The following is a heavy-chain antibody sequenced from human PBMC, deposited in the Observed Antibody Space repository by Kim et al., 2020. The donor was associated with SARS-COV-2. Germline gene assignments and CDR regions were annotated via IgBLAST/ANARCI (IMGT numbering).Heavy chain of an antibody. J-gene: IGHJ5*02. CDR3: ARAGTAWDLDPQRSDSSSWYSSWCDP. CDR2: INHSGST. V-gene: IGHV4-34*01. Sequence: SETLSLTCAVYGGSFSGYYWSWIRQPPGKGLEWIGEINHSGSTNYNPSLKSRVTISVDTSKNQFSLKLSSVTAADTAVYYCARAGTAWDLDPQRSDSSSWYSSWCDPWGQGTLVTVSS. D-gene: IGHD6-13*01. CDR1: GGSFSGYY.